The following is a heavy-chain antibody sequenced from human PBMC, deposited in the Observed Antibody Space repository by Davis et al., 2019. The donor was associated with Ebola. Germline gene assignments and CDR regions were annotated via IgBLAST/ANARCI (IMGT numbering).Heavy chain of an antibody. Sequence: ASVKVSCKASGYTFTSYYMHWVRQAPGQGLEWMGIINPSGGSTSYAQKFQGRVTMTRDTSTSTVYMELSSLRSEDTAVYYCARWGIVVVPAAKYYGMDIWGQGTTVTVSS. CDR3: ARWGIVVVPAAKYYGMDI. D-gene: IGHD2-2*01. CDR2: INPSGGST. J-gene: IGHJ6*02. CDR1: GYTFTSYY. V-gene: IGHV1-46*01.